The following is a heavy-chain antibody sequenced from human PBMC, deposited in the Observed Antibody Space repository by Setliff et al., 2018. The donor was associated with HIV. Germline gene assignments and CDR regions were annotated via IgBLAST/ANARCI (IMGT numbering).Heavy chain of an antibody. V-gene: IGHV4-61*02. D-gene: IGHD6-6*01. CDR2: IYTSGST. Sequence: PSETLSLTCTVADGSISTGSYYWSWVRQPAGRGLEWIGRIYTSGSTNYNPSLKSRVTMSVDTSKNQFSLKLTSVTAADTAVYYCAREFSSSSFDQWGQGTLVTVS. J-gene: IGHJ4*02. CDR3: AREFSSSSFDQ. CDR1: DGSISTGSYY.